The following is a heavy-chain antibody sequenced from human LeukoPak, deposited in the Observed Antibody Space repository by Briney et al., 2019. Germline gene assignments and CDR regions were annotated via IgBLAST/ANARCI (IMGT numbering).Heavy chain of an antibody. Sequence: PSETLSLTCTVSGGSISSGDYYWSWIRQPPGKGLEWIGYIYYSGSTYCNPSLKSRVTISVDTSKNQFSLKLSSVTAADTAVYYCARVFFRYCSGGSCYSSWFDPWGQGTLVTVSS. D-gene: IGHD2-15*01. CDR1: GGSISSGDYY. V-gene: IGHV4-30-4*01. J-gene: IGHJ5*02. CDR3: ARVFFRYCSGGSCYSSWFDP. CDR2: IYYSGST.